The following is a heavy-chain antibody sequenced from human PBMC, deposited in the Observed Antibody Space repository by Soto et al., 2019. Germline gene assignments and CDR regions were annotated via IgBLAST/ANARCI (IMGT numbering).Heavy chain of an antibody. V-gene: IGHV3-48*03. CDR3: ARGIVAGENDAFDI. Sequence: GGSLRLSCAASGFTFSSYEMNWVRQAPGKGLEWVSYISSSGSTIYYADSVKGRFTISRDNAKNSLYLQMNSLRAEDTAVYHCARGIVAGENDAFDIWGQGTMVTVSS. D-gene: IGHD5-12*01. J-gene: IGHJ3*02. CDR2: ISSSGSTI. CDR1: GFTFSSYE.